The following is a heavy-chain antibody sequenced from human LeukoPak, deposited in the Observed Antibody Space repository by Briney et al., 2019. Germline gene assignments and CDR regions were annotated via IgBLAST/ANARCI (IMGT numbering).Heavy chain of an antibody. CDR3: AKGDSGSTHFDY. J-gene: IGHJ4*02. V-gene: IGHV3-43D*04. Sequence: GGSLRLSCAASGFTFDDYAMHWFRQAPGKGLEWVSLISWDVDSTYYADSVKGRLTISRHNSKNSLYLQMNSLRAEDTALYYCAKGDSGSTHFDYWGQGTLVTVSS. D-gene: IGHD1-26*01. CDR2: ISWDVDST. CDR1: GFTFDDYA.